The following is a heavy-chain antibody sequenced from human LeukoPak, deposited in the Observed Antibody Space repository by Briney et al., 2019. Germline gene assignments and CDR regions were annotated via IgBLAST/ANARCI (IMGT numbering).Heavy chain of an antibody. D-gene: IGHD2-15*01. CDR1: GFMFDDSA. CDR3: AKEGYSHTSNYFDN. CDR2: ISGDGVST. J-gene: IGHJ4*02. V-gene: IGHV3-43*02. Sequence: GGSLRLSCAASGFMFDDSAMHWVRQAPGKGLEWVSLISGDGVSTFYADSVKGRFTISRDNSKNSLSLQMDSLTTEDTALYYCAKEGYSHTSNYFDNWGRGILVTVSS.